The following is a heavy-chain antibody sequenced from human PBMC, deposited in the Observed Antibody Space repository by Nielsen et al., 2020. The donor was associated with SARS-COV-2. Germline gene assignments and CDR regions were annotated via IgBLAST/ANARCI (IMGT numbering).Heavy chain of an antibody. J-gene: IGHJ6*02. CDR1: GFTFSEAW. D-gene: IGHD5-12*01. CDR3: AKDTTYDLYGMDV. Sequence: GESLKISCVASGFTFSEAWMSWVRQAPGKGLEWVSAISGSGGSTYYADSVKGRFTISRDNSKNTLYLQMNSLRAEDTAVYYCAKDTTYDLYGMDVWGQGTTVTVSS. CDR2: ISGSGGST. V-gene: IGHV3-23*01.